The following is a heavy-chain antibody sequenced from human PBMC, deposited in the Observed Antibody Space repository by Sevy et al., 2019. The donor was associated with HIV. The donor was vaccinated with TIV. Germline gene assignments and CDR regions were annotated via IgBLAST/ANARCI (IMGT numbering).Heavy chain of an antibody. J-gene: IGHJ6*02. CDR3: AKAYIAAAGTLSYYYYGMDV. D-gene: IGHD6-13*01. CDR1: GFTFSSYA. Sequence: GGSLRLSCAASGFTFSSYAMSWVRQAPGEGLEWVSAISGSGGSTYYADSVKGRFTISRDNSKNTLYLQMNSLRAEDTAVYYCAKAYIAAAGTLSYYYYGMDVWGQGTTVTVSS. CDR2: ISGSGGST. V-gene: IGHV3-23*01.